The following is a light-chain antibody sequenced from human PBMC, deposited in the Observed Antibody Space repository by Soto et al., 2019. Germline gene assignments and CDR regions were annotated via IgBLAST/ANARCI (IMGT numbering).Light chain of an antibody. J-gene: IGKJ1*01. CDR1: QGISNW. CDR3: QQYDSFPWT. V-gene: IGKV1-5*01. CDR2: DAS. Sequence: DIQMTQPPSPLSASVGDRVTITCRASQGISNWLAWYKQKPGKPPKLLIYDASGLDSGVPSRFSGSGYGTEFTLTISGLQPEDFATFYCQQYDSFPWTFGQGTNVDIK.